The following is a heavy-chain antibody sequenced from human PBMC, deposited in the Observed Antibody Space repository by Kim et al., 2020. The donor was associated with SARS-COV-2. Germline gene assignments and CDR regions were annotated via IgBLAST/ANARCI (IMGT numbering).Heavy chain of an antibody. CDR2: ISDDGSSK. CDR3: ARDYYDYVWGSYNWFDP. J-gene: IGHJ5*02. CDR1: GFTFSSYA. D-gene: IGHD3-16*01. Sequence: GGSLRLSCAASGFTFSSYAMHWVRQAPGKGLEWVAVISDDGSSKYYADSVKGRFTISRDNSKNTLYLQMNSLRAEDTAVYYCARDYYDYVWGSYNWFDPWGQGTLVPVSS. V-gene: IGHV3-30*04.